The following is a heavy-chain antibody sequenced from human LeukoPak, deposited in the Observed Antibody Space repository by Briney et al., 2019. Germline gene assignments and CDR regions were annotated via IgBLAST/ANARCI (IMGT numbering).Heavy chain of an antibody. CDR3: ARGQRCSSTSCYRWPFDY. CDR2: INHSGST. CDR1: GGSFSGYY. D-gene: IGHD2-2*01. Sequence: SETLSLTCAVYGGSFSGYYWSWIRQPPGKGLEWIGEINHSGSTNYNPSLTSRVTISVDTSKNQFSLKLSSVTAADTPVYYCARGQRCSSTSCYRWPFDYWGQGTLVTVSS. J-gene: IGHJ4*02. V-gene: IGHV4-34*01.